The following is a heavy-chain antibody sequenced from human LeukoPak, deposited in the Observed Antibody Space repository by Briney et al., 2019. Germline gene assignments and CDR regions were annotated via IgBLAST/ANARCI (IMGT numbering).Heavy chain of an antibody. CDR2: IYYSGST. D-gene: IGHD2-21*01. V-gene: IGHV4-59*12. CDR3: ARGIAVWSPYYYYYMDV. J-gene: IGHJ6*03. Sequence: SETLSLTCTVSGGSISSYYWSWIRQPPGKGLEWIGYIYYSGSTNYNPSLKSRVTISVDTSKNQFSLKLSSVTAADTAVYYCARGIAVWSPYYYYYMDVWGKGTTVTVSS. CDR1: GGSISSYY.